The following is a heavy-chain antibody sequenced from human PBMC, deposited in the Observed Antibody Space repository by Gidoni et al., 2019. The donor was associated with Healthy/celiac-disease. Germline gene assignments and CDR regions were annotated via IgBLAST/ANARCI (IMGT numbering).Heavy chain of an antibody. Sequence: QLQLQESGPGLVKPSETLSLTCTVSGGSISSSSYYWGWIRQPPGKGLEWIGSIYYSGSTYYNPSLKSRVTISVDTSKNQFSLKLSSVTAADTAVYYCARVPSYYVAVDYWGQGTLVTVSS. J-gene: IGHJ4*02. CDR3: ARVPSYYVAVDY. CDR2: IYYSGST. D-gene: IGHD1-26*01. CDR1: GGSISSSSYY. V-gene: IGHV4-39*01.